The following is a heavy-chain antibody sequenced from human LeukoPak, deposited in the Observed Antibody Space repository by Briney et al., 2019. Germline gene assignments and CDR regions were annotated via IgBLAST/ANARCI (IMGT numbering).Heavy chain of an antibody. CDR1: GYSFTDYF. D-gene: IGHD2-2*01. Sequence: ASAKVSCKASGYSFTDYFIHWVRQAPGQGLEWMGWISAYNGNTNYAQKLQGRVTMTTDTSTSTAYMELRSLRSDDTAVYYCARDEGIEYPVVDYWGQGTLVTVSS. V-gene: IGHV1-18*04. CDR3: ARDEGIEYPVVDY. CDR2: ISAYNGNT. J-gene: IGHJ4*02.